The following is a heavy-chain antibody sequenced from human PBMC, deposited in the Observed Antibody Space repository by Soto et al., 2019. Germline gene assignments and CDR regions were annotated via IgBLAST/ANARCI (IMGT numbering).Heavy chain of an antibody. Sequence: PGGSLRLSCLASGFTFSDFAMTWVRHVPGRGREWVASLDGAGGSTYYAESVRGRFSISRDNSQNTLFLQMKRLTVDDTAIYYCAAPRDEYGSGVSWFTYGMDIWGQGTTVTVSS. V-gene: IGHV3-23*01. CDR2: LDGAGGST. D-gene: IGHD3-10*01. CDR1: GFTFSDFA. J-gene: IGHJ6*02. CDR3: AAPRDEYGSGVSWFTYGMDI.